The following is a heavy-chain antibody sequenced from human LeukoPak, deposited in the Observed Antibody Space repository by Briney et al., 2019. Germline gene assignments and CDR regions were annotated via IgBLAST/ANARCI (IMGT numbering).Heavy chain of an antibody. Sequence: GTSVKVSCKASGFTFTSSAMQWVRQARGQRLEWIGWIVVGSGNTNYAQKFQERVTITRDMSTSTAYMELSSLRSEDTAVYYCAPDPKGLYGDYGLGWGQGTLVTVSS. CDR1: GFTFTSSA. CDR3: APDPKGLYGDYGLG. J-gene: IGHJ4*02. V-gene: IGHV1-58*02. D-gene: IGHD4-17*01. CDR2: IVVGSGNT.